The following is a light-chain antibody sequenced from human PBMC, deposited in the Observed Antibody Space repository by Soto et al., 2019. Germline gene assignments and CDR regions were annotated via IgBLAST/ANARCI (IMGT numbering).Light chain of an antibody. V-gene: IGKV1-5*03. Sequence: DIQMTQSPSTLSASVGDRVTITCRASQSISSWLAWYQQKPGKAPKLLIYKASSLESGVPSRFSGSGSGTEFTLTISSLQPDDFATYYCQQYHSYWTFGQGTKVAIK. CDR3: QQYHSYWT. CDR1: QSISSW. CDR2: KAS. J-gene: IGKJ1*01.